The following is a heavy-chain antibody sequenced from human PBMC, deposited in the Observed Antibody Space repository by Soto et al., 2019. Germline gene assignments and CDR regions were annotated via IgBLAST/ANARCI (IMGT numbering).Heavy chain of an antibody. CDR1: GFTFRSYA. V-gene: IGHV3-23*01. CDR3: AKIVGGGSHHDAFDI. J-gene: IGHJ3*02. Sequence: EVQLLESGGGLVEPGGSLRLSCAASGFTFRSYAMTWVRQAPGKGLEWVSYTGGGGVSTYYADSVKGRFTSSRDDSKNTLKLQMNSLRAEDTALYYCAKIVGGGSHHDAFDIWGQGTMVTVSS. CDR2: TGGGGVST. D-gene: IGHD2-15*01.